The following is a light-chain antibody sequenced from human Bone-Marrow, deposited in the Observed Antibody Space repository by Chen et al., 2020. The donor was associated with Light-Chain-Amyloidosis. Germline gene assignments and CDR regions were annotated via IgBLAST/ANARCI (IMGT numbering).Light chain of an antibody. CDR3: QQYGTSPLT. CDR1: QTISSNY. V-gene: IGKV3-20*01. Sequence: EIVLTQSPGTLSLSPGEGANRSCRASQTISSNYLTWYQQKFGQAPRLLIYGSSSRATGIPDRFTGSGSGTDFTLTINRLEPEDFAMYYCQQYGTSPLTVGGGTKVEIK. J-gene: IGKJ4*01. CDR2: GSS.